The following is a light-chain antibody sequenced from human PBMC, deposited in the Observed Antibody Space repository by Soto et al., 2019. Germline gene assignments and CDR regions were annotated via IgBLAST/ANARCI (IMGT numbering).Light chain of an antibody. CDR1: QNISSY. CDR2: AAA. CDR3: QQSYSAPQIT. V-gene: IGKV1-39*01. J-gene: IGKJ5*01. Sequence: DIQMTQSPGSLSASVGDRVTITFRASQNISSYLNWYQQKPGKAPKVLLYAAASLRSGVPSRFSGSGSGADFTLTIRSLQPEDFATYYCQQSYSAPQITFGQGTRLEIK.